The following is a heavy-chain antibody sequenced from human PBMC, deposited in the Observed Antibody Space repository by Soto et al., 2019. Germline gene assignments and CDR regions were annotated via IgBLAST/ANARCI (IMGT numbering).Heavy chain of an antibody. CDR1: GYSFTSYW. CDR3: ARCVDPQVAVTAPFDY. V-gene: IGHV5-51*01. J-gene: IGHJ4*02. D-gene: IGHD2-21*02. CDR2: IHPGDSDT. Sequence: PGESLKISCKGSGYSFTSYWIGWVRQMPGKGLEWMGIIHPGDSDTRYSPSFQGQVTISADKSISTAYLQWSSLKASDTAMYYCARCVDPQVAVTAPFDYWGQGTLVTVSS.